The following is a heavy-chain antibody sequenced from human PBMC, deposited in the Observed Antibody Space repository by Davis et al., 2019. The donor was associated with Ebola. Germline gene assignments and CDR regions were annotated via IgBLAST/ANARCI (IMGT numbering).Heavy chain of an antibody. D-gene: IGHD6-19*01. J-gene: IGHJ4*02. CDR3: ARADGQYSSGWYPHLAFDY. CDR1: GCTFSSYA. CDR2: IIPIFGTA. Sequence: SVKVSCKASGCTFSSYAISWVRQAPGQGLEWMGGIIPIFGTANYAQKFQGRVTITADESTSTAYMELSSLRSDDTAVYYCARADGQYSSGWYPHLAFDYWGQGTLVTVSS. V-gene: IGHV1-69*13.